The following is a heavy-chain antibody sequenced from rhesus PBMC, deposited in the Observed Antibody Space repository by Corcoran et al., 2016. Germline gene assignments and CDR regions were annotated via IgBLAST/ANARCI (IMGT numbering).Heavy chain of an antibody. J-gene: IGHJ4*01. CDR1: GCSISGSY. D-gene: IGHD6-19*01. CDR2: IGGRNGNT. CDR3: ARNTRYSSTDY. V-gene: IGHV4-165*02. Sequence: QVQLQESGPGLVKPSASLSLTCSASGCSISGSYWNWICPPPGQGREWIGDIGGRNGNTYYNPSLKSRVTMSTDTAKNQFSLKLSSVTAADTAVYYCARNTRYSSTDYWGQGVLVTVSS.